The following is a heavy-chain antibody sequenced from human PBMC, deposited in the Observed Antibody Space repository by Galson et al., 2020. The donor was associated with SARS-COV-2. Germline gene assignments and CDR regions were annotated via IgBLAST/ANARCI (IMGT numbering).Heavy chain of an antibody. J-gene: IGHJ4*02. D-gene: IGHD3-22*01. Sequence: GESLKISCAASGFTFNNFAMHWVRQAPGKGLEWMAVISYEGSIKHYADSLKGRFTISRDSSKNTLYPQLNSLETEDTAVYHCVKVGGVFAFSSSYYLKDWGQGVLVTVSS. CDR3: VKVGGVFAFSSSYYLKD. V-gene: IGHV3-30*04. CDR2: ISYEGSIK. CDR1: GFTFNNFA.